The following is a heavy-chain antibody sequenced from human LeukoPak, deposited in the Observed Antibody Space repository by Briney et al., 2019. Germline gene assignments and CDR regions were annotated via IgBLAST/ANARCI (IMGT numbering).Heavy chain of an antibody. CDR2: MNPNSGNT. J-gene: IGHJ4*02. CDR3: ARGPSYYYGSGRYDD. V-gene: IGHV1-8*01. D-gene: IGHD3-10*01. CDR1: GYTFTSYD. Sequence: ASVKVSCKASGYTFTSYDINWVRQATGQGLGWMGWMNPNSGNTGYAQKFQGRVTMTRNTSISTAYMELSSLRSEDTAVYYCARGPSYYYGSGRYDDWGQGTLVTVSS.